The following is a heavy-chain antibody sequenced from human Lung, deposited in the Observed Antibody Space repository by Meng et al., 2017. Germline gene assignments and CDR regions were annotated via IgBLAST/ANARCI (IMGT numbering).Heavy chain of an antibody. J-gene: IGHJ4*02. CDR1: GGSISSGVYY. D-gene: IGHD3-10*01. V-gene: IGHV4-31*03. Sequence: QVQLQESGPGLVEPSQTLSLTCTVSGGSISSGVYYWSWIRQHPGKGLEWIGHIHYTGRTYYNPSLESRITISVDTSKSQFSLRLSSMTAADTAVYYCAREADGSGRLDYWGRGTLVTVSS. CDR2: IHYTGRT. CDR3: AREADGSGRLDY.